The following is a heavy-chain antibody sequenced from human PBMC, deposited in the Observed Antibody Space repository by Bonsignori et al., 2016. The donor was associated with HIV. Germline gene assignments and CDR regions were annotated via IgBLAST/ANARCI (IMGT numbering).Heavy chain of an antibody. CDR3: ARVRGWRFGELLDYFDS. Sequence: WIRQPPGKGLEWVSYMSSSGTTIYYADSVKGRFTISRDNAKNSLYLQMNNLRDEDTAIYYCARVRGWRFGELLDYFDSWGPGNPGHRLL. V-gene: IGHV3-11*01. CDR2: MSSSGTTI. D-gene: IGHD3-10*01. J-gene: IGHJ4*02.